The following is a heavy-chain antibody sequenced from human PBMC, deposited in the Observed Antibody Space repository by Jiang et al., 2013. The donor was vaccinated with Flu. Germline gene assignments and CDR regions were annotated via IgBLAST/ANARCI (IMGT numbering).Heavy chain of an antibody. J-gene: IGHJ4*02. CDR1: GFTISGST. CDR2: IGTKTNNYAT. D-gene: IGHD2-21*02. V-gene: IGHV3-73*02. CDR3: ITMTSN. Sequence: VQLVESGGGLVQPGGSLKLSCAASGFTISGSTIHWVRQASGKGLEWVGHIGTKTNNYATAYDASVRGRFTISRDDSNKMAYLQMNSLQIEDTAIYYCITMTSNWGQGTLVTVSS.